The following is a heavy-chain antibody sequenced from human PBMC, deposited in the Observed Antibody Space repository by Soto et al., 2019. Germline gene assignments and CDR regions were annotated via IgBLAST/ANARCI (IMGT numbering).Heavy chain of an antibody. CDR1: GFSFRDYD. V-gene: IGHV3-13*05. CDR2: LGAARDP. CDR3: ARAYLGRLPRRADYYYAMDV. D-gene: IGHD1-26*01. Sequence: EVQLVESGGGSVQPGESLRLSCAASGFSFRDYDMHWVRQRKGKGLEWVSALGAARDPYYVGSVKGRFSVSRDNTQNSLFLQMNSMRDDDPAVYFCARAYLGRLPRRADYYYAMDVWGRGTTVTVSS. J-gene: IGHJ6*02.